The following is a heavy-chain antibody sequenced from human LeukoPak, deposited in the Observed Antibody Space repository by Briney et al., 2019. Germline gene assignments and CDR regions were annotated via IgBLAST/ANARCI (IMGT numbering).Heavy chain of an antibody. Sequence: GGSLRLSCAASGITFSNYAMSWVRQAPGKGLEWVSAISGSGESTYYADSVKGRFTISRDNSKNTLYVQLNSLRAEDTAVYYCAKTSLSLPSVAGMPSYFDFWGQGTLVTVSS. D-gene: IGHD6-19*01. V-gene: IGHV3-23*01. CDR1: GITFSNYA. CDR2: ISGSGEST. CDR3: AKTSLSLPSVAGMPSYFDF. J-gene: IGHJ4*02.